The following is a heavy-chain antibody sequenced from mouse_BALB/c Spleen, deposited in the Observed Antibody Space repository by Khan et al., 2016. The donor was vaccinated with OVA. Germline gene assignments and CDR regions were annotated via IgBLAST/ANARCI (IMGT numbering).Heavy chain of an antibody. V-gene: IGHV3-2*02. CDR1: GYSITSDYA. D-gene: IGHD1-1*01. CDR3: ARVYGGDFDY. Sequence: EVQLVESGPGLVKPSQSLSLTCTVTGYSITSDYAWNWIRQFPGNKLEWMGFISYSGNNNYNPSLKSRISINRDTSKNQFFLQLNSVTTEDTATYYCARVYGGDFDYWGQGTTLTVSS. CDR2: ISYSGNN. J-gene: IGHJ2*01.